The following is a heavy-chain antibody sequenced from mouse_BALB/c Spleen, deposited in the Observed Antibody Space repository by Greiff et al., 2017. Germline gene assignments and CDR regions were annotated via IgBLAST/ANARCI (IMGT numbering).Heavy chain of an antibody. J-gene: IGHJ4*01. Sequence: EVQLVESGGGLVQPGGSLKLSCAASGFDFSRYWMSWVRQAPGKGIEWIGEINPDSSTINYTPSLKDKFIISRDNAKNTLYLQMSKVRSEDTALYYCARVSLYAMDYWGQGTSVTVSS. CDR2: INPDSSTI. V-gene: IGHV4-1*02. CDR3: ARVSLYAMDY. CDR1: GFDFSRYW.